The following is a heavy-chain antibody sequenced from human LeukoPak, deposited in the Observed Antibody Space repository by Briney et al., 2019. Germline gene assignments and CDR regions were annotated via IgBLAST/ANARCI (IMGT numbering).Heavy chain of an antibody. Sequence: ASVKVSCKASGYVFTSHYIHWMRQAPGHGLEWMGMINPSGGSTSYAQKFQGRVTMTRDTSTSTVYMELSSLRSEDTAVYYCARAYDFPDYWGQGTLVTVSS. CDR3: ARAYDFPDY. CDR1: GYVFTSHY. D-gene: IGHD3-3*01. J-gene: IGHJ4*02. CDR2: INPSGGST. V-gene: IGHV1-46*01.